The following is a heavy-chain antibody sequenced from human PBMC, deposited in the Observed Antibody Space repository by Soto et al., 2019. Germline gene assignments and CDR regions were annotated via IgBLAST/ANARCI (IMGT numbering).Heavy chain of an antibody. D-gene: IGHD3-3*01. J-gene: IGHJ6*02. Sequence: QVQLVESGGGVVQPGRSLRLSCAASGFTFSSYGMHWVRQAPGKGLAWVALISYAGSNKYYADSVKGRFSISRDKSKNTLYRQMNSLRAGDTAVYYCAKDRLRCGFLTTATTNGMDVWGQGTTVTVS. V-gene: IGHV3-30*18. CDR1: GFTFSSYG. CDR2: ISYAGSNK. CDR3: AKDRLRCGFLTTATTNGMDV.